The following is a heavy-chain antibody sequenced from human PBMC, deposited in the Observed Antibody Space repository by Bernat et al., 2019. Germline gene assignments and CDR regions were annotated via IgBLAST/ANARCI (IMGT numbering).Heavy chain of an antibody. CDR2: ISSSSSTI. D-gene: IGHD3-22*01. Sequence: EVQLVESGGGLVQPGGSLRLSCAASGFTFSSYSMNWVRQAPGKGLEWVSYISSSSSTIYYADSVKGRFTISRDNAKNSLYLQMSSLRAEDTAVYYCASANTYYYDSSGYYYFDYWGQGTLVTVSS. CDR1: GFTFSSYS. CDR3: ASANTYYYDSSGYYYFDY. V-gene: IGHV3-48*01. J-gene: IGHJ4*02.